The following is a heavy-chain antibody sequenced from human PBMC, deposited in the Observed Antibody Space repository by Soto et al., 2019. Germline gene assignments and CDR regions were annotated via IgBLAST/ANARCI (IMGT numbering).Heavy chain of an antibody. CDR3: ARELNTESSAYYSFAF. Sequence: QVQLVQSGPEVKMPGAPVKVSCKTSGYIFTAYGLAWLRQAPGQRPEWMGWVSTNDDRTNYAQKFQGRVTMTTDRSTTTTSMELSSLRPDDTAVYYCARELNTESSAYYSFAFWGQGTLVTVSS. CDR2: VSTNDDRT. CDR1: GYIFTAYG. D-gene: IGHD3-22*01. J-gene: IGHJ4*02. V-gene: IGHV1-18*01.